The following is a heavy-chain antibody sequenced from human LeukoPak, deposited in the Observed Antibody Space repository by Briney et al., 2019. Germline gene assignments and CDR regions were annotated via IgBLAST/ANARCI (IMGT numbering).Heavy chain of an antibody. V-gene: IGHV1-69*05. CDR2: IIPIFGTA. CDR3: AREINDILTGYFDY. Sequence: GASVKVSCKASGGTFSSYAISWVRQAPGQGLEWMGRIIPIFGTANYAQKFQGRVTITTDESTSTAYMELSSLRSEDTAVYYCAREINDILTGYFDYWGQGTLVTVSS. J-gene: IGHJ4*02. D-gene: IGHD3-9*01. CDR1: GGTFSSYA.